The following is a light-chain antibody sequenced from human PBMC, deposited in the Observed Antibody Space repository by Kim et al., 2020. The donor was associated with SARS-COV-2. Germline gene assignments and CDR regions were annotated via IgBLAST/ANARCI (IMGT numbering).Light chain of an antibody. J-gene: IGLJ2*01. CDR3: CSYAGNYEV. CDR1: YNY. Sequence: YNYVSWYQQHPGKAPKLMIYDVSNRPSGVPDRFSGSKSGNTASLTISGLQAEDEADYYCCSYAGNYEVFGGGTQLTVL. V-gene: IGLV2-11*01. CDR2: DVS.